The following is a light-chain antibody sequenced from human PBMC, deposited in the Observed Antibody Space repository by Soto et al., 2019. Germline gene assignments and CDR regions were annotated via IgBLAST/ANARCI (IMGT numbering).Light chain of an antibody. CDR2: DVS. CDR1: SSDVGGYNY. Sequence: QSALTQPASVSGSPGQSITISCTGTSSDVGGYNYVSWYQQHPGKAPHLIIYDVSNRPSGASSRFSGSKSGNTASLTISGLQAEDEADYYCSSHTSSGTLGIFGGGTKLTV. J-gene: IGLJ2*01. CDR3: SSHTSSGTLGI. V-gene: IGLV2-14*03.